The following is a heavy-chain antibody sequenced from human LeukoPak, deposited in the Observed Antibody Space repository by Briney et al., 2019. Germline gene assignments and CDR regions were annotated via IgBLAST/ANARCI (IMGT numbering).Heavy chain of an antibody. D-gene: IGHD3-3*01. J-gene: IGHJ4*02. Sequence: SETLSLTCTVSGGSVSSGSYYWSWIRQPPGKGLEWIGYIYYSGSTNYNPSLKSRVTISVDTSKNQFSLKLSSVTAADTAVYYCARIRGDYDFWSGYPTTYYFDYWGQGTLVTVSS. CDR2: IYYSGST. CDR1: GGSVSSGSYY. CDR3: ARIRGDYDFWSGYPTTYYFDY. V-gene: IGHV4-61*01.